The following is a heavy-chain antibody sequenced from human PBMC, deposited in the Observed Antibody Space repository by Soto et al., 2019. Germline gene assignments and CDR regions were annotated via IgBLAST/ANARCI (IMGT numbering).Heavy chain of an antibody. D-gene: IGHD6-19*01. CDR3: AAGITGSYPGRFDY. Sequence: SVKVSCKASGFTFTSSAVQWVRQARGQRLEWIGWIVVGSGNTNYAQKFQERVTMTRDMSTSTAYMELSSLRSEDTAVYYCAAGITGSYPGRFDYWGQGTLVTVSS. CDR1: GFTFTSSA. J-gene: IGHJ4*02. V-gene: IGHV1-58*01. CDR2: IVVGSGNT.